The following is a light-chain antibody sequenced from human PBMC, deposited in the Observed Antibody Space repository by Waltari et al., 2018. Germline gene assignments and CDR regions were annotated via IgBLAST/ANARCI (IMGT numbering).Light chain of an antibody. J-gene: IGLJ2*01. Sequence: QSVLSQPPSASGTPGPRVTISCSGSTYNIGNNFVYWYHQLPGTAPKLLIDRNKQRPSGVPDRFSGSKSGTSASLAISGLRSEDEADYYCASWDGSLGGVIFGGGTKLTVL. CDR1: TYNIGNNF. CDR3: ASWDGSLGGVI. V-gene: IGLV1-47*01. CDR2: RNK.